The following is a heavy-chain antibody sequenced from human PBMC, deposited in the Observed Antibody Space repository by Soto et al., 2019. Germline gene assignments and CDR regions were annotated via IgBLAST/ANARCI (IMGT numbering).Heavy chain of an antibody. CDR3: ARDLPLYGDYVIFGYYYGMDV. Sequence: ASVKVSCKASGYTFTSYGISWVRQAPGQGLEWMGWISAYNGNTNYAQKLQGRVTMTTDTSTSTAYMELRSLGSDDTAVYYCARDLPLYGDYVIFGYYYGMDVWGQGTTVTVSS. V-gene: IGHV1-18*01. D-gene: IGHD4-17*01. CDR1: GYTFTSYG. J-gene: IGHJ6*02. CDR2: ISAYNGNT.